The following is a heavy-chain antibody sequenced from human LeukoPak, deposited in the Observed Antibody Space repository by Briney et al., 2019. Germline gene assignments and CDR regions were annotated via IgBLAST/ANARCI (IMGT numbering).Heavy chain of an antibody. CDR2: INHSGST. Sequence: SETLPLTCAVYGGSFSGYYWSWIRQPPGKGLEWIGEINHSGSTNYNPSLKSRVTISVDTSKNQFSLRLSSVTAADTAVYYCARGRFWGSPVLKYWGQGTLVTVSS. V-gene: IGHV4-34*01. J-gene: IGHJ1*01. D-gene: IGHD3-16*01. CDR1: GGSFSGYY. CDR3: ARGRFWGSPVLKY.